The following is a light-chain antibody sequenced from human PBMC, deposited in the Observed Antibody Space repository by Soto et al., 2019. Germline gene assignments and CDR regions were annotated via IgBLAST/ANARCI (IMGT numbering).Light chain of an antibody. CDR1: QSVLYSSNNKNY. V-gene: IGKV4-1*01. J-gene: IGKJ2*01. CDR3: QQYYSTTQT. Sequence: DIVMTQSPDSLAVSMGERATINCKSSQSVLYSSNNKNYLAWYQHKPGQPPKLLIYGASNRESGVPARFSGSWSGTDLQLPISRVQAEDVAVYYCQQYYSTTQTFGQGTKLEIK. CDR2: GAS.